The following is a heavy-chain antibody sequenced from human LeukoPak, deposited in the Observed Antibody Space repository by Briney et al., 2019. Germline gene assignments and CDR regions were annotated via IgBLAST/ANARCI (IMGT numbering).Heavy chain of an antibody. Sequence: GGSLRLSCAASGFTFSSYSMNWVRQAPGKGLEWVSSISSSSSYIYYTDSVKGRFTISRDNAKNSLYLQMNSLRAEDTAVYYCARDHGGGPSAFDIWGQGTMVTVSS. D-gene: IGHD3-10*01. J-gene: IGHJ3*02. CDR1: GFTFSSYS. CDR3: ARDHGGGPSAFDI. V-gene: IGHV3-21*01. CDR2: ISSSSSYI.